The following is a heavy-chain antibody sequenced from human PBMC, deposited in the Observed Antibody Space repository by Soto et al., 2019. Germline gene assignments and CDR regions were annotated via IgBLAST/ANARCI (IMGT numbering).Heavy chain of an antibody. CDR2: INPSGGST. CDR3: ASLNCGGDCYSWSDAFDI. D-gene: IGHD2-21*02. CDR1: GYTFTSYY. V-gene: IGHV1-46*01. Sequence: ASVKVSCKASGYTFTSYYMHWVRQAPGQGLEWMGIINPSGGSTSYAQKFQGRVTMTRDTSTSTVYMELSSLRSEDTAVYYWASLNCGGDCYSWSDAFDIWGQGTMVTVSS. J-gene: IGHJ3*02.